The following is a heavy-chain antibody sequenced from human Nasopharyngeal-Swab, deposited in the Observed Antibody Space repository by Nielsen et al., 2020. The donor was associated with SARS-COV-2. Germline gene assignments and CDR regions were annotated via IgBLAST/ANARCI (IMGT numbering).Heavy chain of an antibody. D-gene: IGHD6-19*01. J-gene: IGHJ4*02. CDR3: AKLIAVTGTDDY. V-gene: IGHV3-23*01. CDR2: ISDSGSDT. Sequence: GKGLEWVSSISDSGSDTYYADSVKGRLTISRDNSKNTLYLQMSSLRAEDTAVYYCAKLIAVTGTDDYWGQGTLVTVSS.